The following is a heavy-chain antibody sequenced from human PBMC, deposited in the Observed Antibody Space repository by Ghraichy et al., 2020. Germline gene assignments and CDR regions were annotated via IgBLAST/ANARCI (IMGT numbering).Heavy chain of an antibody. CDR3: TTGGGSHYDSSGYYYVSLDY. J-gene: IGHJ4*02. CDR1: GFTFSNAW. Sequence: GESLNISCAASGFTFSNAWMSWVRQAPGKGLEWVGRIKSKTDGGTTDYAAPVKGRFTISRDDSKNTLYLQMNSLKTEDTAVYYCTTGGGSHYDSSGYYYVSLDYWGQGTLVTVSS. D-gene: IGHD3-22*01. V-gene: IGHV3-15*01. CDR2: IKSKTDGGTT.